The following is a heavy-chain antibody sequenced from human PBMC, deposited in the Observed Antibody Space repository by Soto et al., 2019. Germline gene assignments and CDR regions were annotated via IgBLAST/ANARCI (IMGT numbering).Heavy chain of an antibody. CDR3: AREGGGASGYSYYVDY. CDR2: IYYSGST. J-gene: IGHJ4*02. V-gene: IGHV4-30-4*01. CDR1: GGSISSGDYY. Sequence: SETLSLTCTVSGGSISSGDYYWSWIRQPPGKGLEWIEYIYYSGSTYYNAPLKIRVTISVYTSKNQFSLKLSSVTAADTALYYRAREGGGASGYSYYVDYWGQGTLVT. D-gene: IGHD3-22*01.